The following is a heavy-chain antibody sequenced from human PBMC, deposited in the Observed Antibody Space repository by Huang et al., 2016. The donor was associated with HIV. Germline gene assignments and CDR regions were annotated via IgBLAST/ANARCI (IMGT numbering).Heavy chain of an antibody. CDR2: IYYSGST. CDR3: V. D-gene: IGHD2-21*02. CDR1: GVSISNSRYY. J-gene: IGHJ6*02. V-gene: IGHV4-39*01. Sequence: QLQLQESGPGLVKPSETLSLTCTVSGVSISNSRYYWGGIRQPPGKGLEYIGSIYYSGSTYYNPSLKSRITAVYYCSRQDEKGYCAGDCSNHYYFGLDVWGHGTTVTVS.